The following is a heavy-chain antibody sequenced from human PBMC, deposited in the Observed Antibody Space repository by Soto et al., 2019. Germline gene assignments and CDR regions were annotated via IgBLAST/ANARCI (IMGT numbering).Heavy chain of an antibody. Sequence: QLQLQESGPGLVKPSETLSLTCTVSGGSISSSSYYWGWIRQPPGKGLEWIGSIYYSGSTYYNPSLKRRVTISVDTSKNQFSLKLSSVTAADTAVYYCARKNYYDSSGLSPRFDYWGQGTLVTVSS. CDR2: IYYSGST. V-gene: IGHV4-39*01. CDR1: GGSISSSSYY. D-gene: IGHD3-22*01. CDR3: ARKNYYDSSGLSPRFDY. J-gene: IGHJ4*02.